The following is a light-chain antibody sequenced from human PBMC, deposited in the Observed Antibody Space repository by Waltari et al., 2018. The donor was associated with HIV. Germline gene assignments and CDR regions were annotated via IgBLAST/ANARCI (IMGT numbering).Light chain of an antibody. CDR1: SSNIGANT. Sequence: QSVLTQPPSASGTPGQRVTISCSGSSSNIGANTVNWYQRLPGTAPKLLIYSNNQRPSGVPARFSGSKSGTSASLAISGLQSDDEADYYWAAWDDSLNGGWMFGGGTKLTVL. V-gene: IGLV1-44*01. CDR2: SNN. J-gene: IGLJ3*02. CDR3: AAWDDSLNGGWM.